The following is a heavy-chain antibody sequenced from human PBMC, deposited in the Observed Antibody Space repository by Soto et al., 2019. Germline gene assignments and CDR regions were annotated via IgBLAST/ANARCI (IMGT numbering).Heavy chain of an antibody. Sequence: EVQLVESGGGLVKPGGFLRLSCAASGFTFNTYDMNWVRQAPGKGLEWVSSITASSAYIYYADSVRGRITISRDNAKNSLFLQMHCLRAEDTAVYYCVRSGTARLLRHSWFDTWGQGTLVTVSS. CDR2: ITASSAYI. CDR3: VRSGTARLLRHSWFDT. J-gene: IGHJ5*02. CDR1: GFTFNTYD. D-gene: IGHD2-21*01. V-gene: IGHV3-21*01.